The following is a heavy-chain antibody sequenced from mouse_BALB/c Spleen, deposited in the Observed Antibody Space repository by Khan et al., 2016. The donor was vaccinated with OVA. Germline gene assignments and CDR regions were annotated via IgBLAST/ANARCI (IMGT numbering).Heavy chain of an antibody. Sequence: EVKLEVSGPGLVKPSQSLSLTCTVTGYSITTDYAWNWIRQFPGNKLEWMGYISYSGNTKYNPSLKSRISITRDTSKNQFFLQLKSVTTGDTARYYCARVYGGDFDYWGQGTTLTVSS. V-gene: IGHV3-2*02. CDR2: ISYSGNT. J-gene: IGHJ2*01. D-gene: IGHD1-1*01. CDR1: GYSITTDYA. CDR3: ARVYGGDFDY.